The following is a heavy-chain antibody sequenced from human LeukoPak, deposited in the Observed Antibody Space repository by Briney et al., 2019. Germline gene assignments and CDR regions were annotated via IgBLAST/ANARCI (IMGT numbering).Heavy chain of an antibody. CDR1: GGSISSSSYY. Sequence: SETLSLTCTVSGGSISSSSYYWGWIRQPPGKGLEWIGSIYYSGSTYYNPSLKSRVTISVDTSKNQFSLKLSSVTAADTAVYYCARKPFGVVNIRNNWFDPWGQGTLVTVSS. CDR2: IYYSGST. V-gene: IGHV4-39*07. CDR3: ARKPFGVVNIRNNWFDP. D-gene: IGHD3-3*01. J-gene: IGHJ5*02.